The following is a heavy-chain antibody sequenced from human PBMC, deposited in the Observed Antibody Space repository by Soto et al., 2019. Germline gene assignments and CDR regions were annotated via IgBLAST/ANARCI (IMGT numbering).Heavy chain of an antibody. J-gene: IGHJ5*02. V-gene: IGHV3-15*01. CDR2: IKSKSDGGTT. D-gene: IGHD2-2*01. CDR1: GFSFYYAW. Sequence: EVQLVESGGGSVKPGGSLRLSCAASGFSFYYAWMRWVRQAPGKGLEWVGRIKSKSDGGTTDYAAPVKGRFTISRDDSKNTVYLQMDSLRIEDTAVYYCSTAGVVTSPAGGWFNPWGQGALVSVSP. CDR3: STAGVVTSPAGGWFNP.